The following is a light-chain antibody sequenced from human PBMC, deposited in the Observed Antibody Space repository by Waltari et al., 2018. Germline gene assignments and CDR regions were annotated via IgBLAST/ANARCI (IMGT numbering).Light chain of an antibody. V-gene: IGKV3-20*01. CDR2: GAS. CDR1: QSVSSY. CDR3: QQYSTSPFT. J-gene: IGKJ2*01. Sequence: EIVLTQSPGTLSLSPGERATLSCRASQSVSSYLAWYQQTPGQAPRLLIYGASSSATGIPDRFSGSGSGTDFTLTISRLEPEDFAVYYCQQYSTSPFTFGQGTKLEIK.